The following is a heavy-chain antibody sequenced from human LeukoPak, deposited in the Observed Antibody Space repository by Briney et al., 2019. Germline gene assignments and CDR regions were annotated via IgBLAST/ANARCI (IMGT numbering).Heavy chain of an antibody. D-gene: IGHD6-19*01. CDR3: ARRVAVAANYFDS. V-gene: IGHV4-39*01. CDR2: LYYGGST. J-gene: IGHJ4*02. CDR1: GGSFSGYY. Sequence: SETLSLTCAVYGGSFSGYYWGWIRQPPGKGLEWIASLYYGGSTYYNPSLQSRVTISLDTSKNQFSLKLSSVTAADTAVYYCARRVAVAANYFDSWVQGTLVTVSS.